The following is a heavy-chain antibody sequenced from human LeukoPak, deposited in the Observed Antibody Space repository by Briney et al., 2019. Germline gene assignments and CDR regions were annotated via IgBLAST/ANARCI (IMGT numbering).Heavy chain of an antibody. CDR1: GFTFSGYD. V-gene: IGHV3-30*02. CDR2: IRYDGSNK. Sequence: GGSLRLSCAASGFTFSGYDIHWVRQAPGKGLEWVAFIRYDGSNKYYADSVKGRFTISRDNSKNTLYLQMNSLRAEDTAVYYCARVMRTSYYCDSSGFDYWGQGTLVTVSS. D-gene: IGHD3-22*01. CDR3: ARVMRTSYYCDSSGFDY. J-gene: IGHJ4*02.